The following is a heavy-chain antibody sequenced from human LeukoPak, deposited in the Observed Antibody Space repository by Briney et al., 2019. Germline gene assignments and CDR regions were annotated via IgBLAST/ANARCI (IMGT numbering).Heavy chain of an antibody. J-gene: IGHJ3*02. CDR1: GFSFSSYA. CDR3: VKEHATTVATGAFDI. Sequence: PGGSLRLSCAASGFSFSSYAMHWVRQAPGKGLEWVAVISKDGTNIYYADSVKGRFTISRDNSRNTLSLQMNSLRPEDTAVYYCVKEHATTVATGAFDIWGQGTMVTVSS. D-gene: IGHD4-23*01. CDR2: ISKDGTNI. V-gene: IGHV3-30*04.